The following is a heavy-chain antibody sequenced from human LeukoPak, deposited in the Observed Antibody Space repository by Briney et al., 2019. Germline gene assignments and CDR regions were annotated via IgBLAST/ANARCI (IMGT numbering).Heavy chain of an antibody. D-gene: IGHD5-24*01. J-gene: IGHJ3*02. V-gene: IGHV4-30-2*01. CDR2: IYHSGST. CDR1: GGSISSCGYS. CDR3: AREGRLTHQMAFDI. Sequence: SETLSLTCAVSGGSISSCGYSWSWIRQPPGKGLEWIGYIYHSGSTYYNPSLKSRVTISVDRSKNQFSLKLSSVTAADTAVYYCAREGRLTHQMAFDIWGQGTMVTVSS.